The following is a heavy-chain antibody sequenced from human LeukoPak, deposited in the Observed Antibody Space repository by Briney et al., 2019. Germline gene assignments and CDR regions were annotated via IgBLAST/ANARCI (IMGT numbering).Heavy chain of an antibody. Sequence: GASVKVSCKASGYTFTSYGISWVRQAPGQGLEWMGWISAYNGNTNYAQKLQGRVTMTTDTSTSTAYMERRSLRSADTAVYYCARPRRMADDAFDIWGQGTMVTVSS. V-gene: IGHV1-18*01. D-gene: IGHD2-8*01. CDR2: ISAYNGNT. J-gene: IGHJ3*02. CDR3: ARPRRMADDAFDI. CDR1: GYTFTSYG.